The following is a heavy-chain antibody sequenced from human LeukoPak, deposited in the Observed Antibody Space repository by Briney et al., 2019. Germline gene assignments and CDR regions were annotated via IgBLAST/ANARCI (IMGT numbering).Heavy chain of an antibody. V-gene: IGHV1-24*01. CDR3: ATGVCSTSCYAGGEWFDP. Sequence: ASVTVSCKVSGYTLTELSMHWVRQAPGKGLEWMGGFDPEDGETIYAQKFQGRVTMTEDTSTDTAYMELSSLRSEDTAVYYCATGVCSTSCYAGGEWFDPWGQGTLVTVSS. D-gene: IGHD2-2*01. CDR2: FDPEDGET. J-gene: IGHJ5*02. CDR1: GYTLTELS.